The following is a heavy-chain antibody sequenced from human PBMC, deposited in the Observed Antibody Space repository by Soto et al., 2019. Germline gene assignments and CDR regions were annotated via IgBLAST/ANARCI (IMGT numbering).Heavy chain of an antibody. D-gene: IGHD3-3*01. Sequence: QITLNESGPTVVKPTETLTLTCTFSGFSLTTSGVGVGWVRQSPGKAPEWLAFIYWDDDKRYSTSLKSRLTITKYTSKNPVVMTMANVDPADTATYYCAYRVLRAVFGLVTTTAIYFDFWGQGTPVVVSS. CDR1: GFSLTTSGVG. J-gene: IGHJ4*02. CDR3: AYRVLRAVFGLVTTTAIYFDF. V-gene: IGHV2-5*02. CDR2: IYWDDDK.